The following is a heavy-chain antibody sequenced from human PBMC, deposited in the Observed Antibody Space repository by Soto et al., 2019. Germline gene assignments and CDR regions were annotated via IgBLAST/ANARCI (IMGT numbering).Heavy chain of an antibody. Sequence: QVQLVQSGAEVKKPGASVKVSCKASGYTFTGYDINWVRQATGQGLEWMGWMNPHSGNTNYAQKFQGRVTMTRNTSISTAYMELNSLRSEDTAMYSCARGRVIIGVDICGQGKMVTVSS. V-gene: IGHV1-8*01. J-gene: IGHJ3*02. CDR1: GYTFTGYD. D-gene: IGHD3-22*01. CDR3: ARGRVIIGVDI. CDR2: MNPHSGNT.